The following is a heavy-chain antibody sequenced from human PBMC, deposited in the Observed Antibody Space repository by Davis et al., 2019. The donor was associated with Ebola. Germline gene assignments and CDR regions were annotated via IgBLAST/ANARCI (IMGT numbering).Heavy chain of an antibody. D-gene: IGHD2-15*01. V-gene: IGHV4-30-2*01. CDR3: ARDRRDCLDV. CDR2: IYHSGST. J-gene: IGHJ6*02. Sequence: PSETLSLTCAVSGGSISSGGYSWSWIRQPPGKGLEWIGYIYHSGSTYYNPSLKSRVTISVDRSKNQFSLKLSSVTAADTAVYYCARDRRDCLDVWGQGTTVTVSS. CDR1: GGSISSGGYS.